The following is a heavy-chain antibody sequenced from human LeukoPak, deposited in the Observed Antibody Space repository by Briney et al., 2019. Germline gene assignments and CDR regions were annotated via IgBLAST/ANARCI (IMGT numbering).Heavy chain of an antibody. CDR1: GGTFSSYA. CDR2: IIPIFGTA. D-gene: IGHD1-20*01. CDR3: ARGGITDLTEYYFDY. J-gene: IGHJ4*02. V-gene: IGHV1-69*13. Sequence: SVKVSCKASGGTFSSYAISWVRQAPGQGHEWMGGIIPIFGTANYAQKFQGRVTITADESTSTAYMELSSLRSEDTAVYYCARGGITDLTEYYFDYWGQGTLVTVSS.